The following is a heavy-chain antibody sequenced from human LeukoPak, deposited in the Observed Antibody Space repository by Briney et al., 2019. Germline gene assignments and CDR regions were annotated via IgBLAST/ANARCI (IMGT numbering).Heavy chain of an antibody. D-gene: IGHD5-12*01. CDR3: ARVYGAGYDFRGAFDI. CDR1: GGSISSYY. J-gene: IGHJ3*02. CDR2: IYYTGRT. V-gene: IGHV4-39*07. Sequence: SETLSLTCTVSGGSISSYYWGWIRQPPGKGLEWIGSIYYTGRTYYNASLKSRVTISVDTSKNQLSLKLSSVTAADTAVYYCARVYGAGYDFRGAFDIWGQGTMVTVSS.